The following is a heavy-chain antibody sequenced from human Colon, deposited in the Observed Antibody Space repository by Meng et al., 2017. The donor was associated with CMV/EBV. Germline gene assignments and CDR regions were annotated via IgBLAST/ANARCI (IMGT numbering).Heavy chain of an antibody. CDR3: AKRTANWGPFDY. D-gene: IGHD7-27*01. CDR2: ISGSGGST. V-gene: IGHV3-23*01. CDR1: GFTFSSYA. J-gene: IGHJ4*02. Sequence: ETLSLTCAASGFTFSSYAMSWVRQAPGKGLEWVSAISGSGGSTYYVDSVKGRFTISRDNSKNTLYLQMNSLRAEDTAVYYCAKRTANWGPFDYWGQGTLVTVSS.